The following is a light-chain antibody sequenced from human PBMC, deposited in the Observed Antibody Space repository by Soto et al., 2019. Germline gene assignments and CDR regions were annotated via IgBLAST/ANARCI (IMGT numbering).Light chain of an antibody. CDR1: QRISSN. CDR3: QHYNNWPPYT. J-gene: IGKJ2*01. Sequence: EIVMTQSPDTLSVSPGERTTLSSRASQRISSNLAWYQQKPGQAPRLLIYGASTRATGVPARFSGSGSETDFTLTISNLQSEDCAVYYCQHYNNWPPYTFGQGTKVDI. V-gene: IGKV3D-15*01. CDR2: GAS.